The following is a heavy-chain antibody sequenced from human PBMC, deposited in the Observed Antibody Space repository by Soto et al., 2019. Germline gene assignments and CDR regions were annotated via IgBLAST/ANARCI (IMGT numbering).Heavy chain of an antibody. D-gene: IGHD1-26*01. V-gene: IGHV1-18*01. J-gene: IGHJ3*01. CDR1: GYTFTSSG. CDR3: ARPFFYQGSESRGSSSDACDL. Sequence: ASVEVSCKASGYTFTSSGISWVRQAPGQGLEWMGWISAHAGSSEYAQRFQGRVTMTTDRSTSTAYMELRSLRSDDTAVYYCARPFFYQGSESRGSSSDACDLWGQGSMLTV. CDR2: ISAHAGSS.